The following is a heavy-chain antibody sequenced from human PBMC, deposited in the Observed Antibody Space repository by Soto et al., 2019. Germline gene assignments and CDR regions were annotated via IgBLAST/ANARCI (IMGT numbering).Heavy chain of an antibody. CDR1: GFTFSNYI. D-gene: IGHD3-10*01. J-gene: IGHJ4*02. CDR2: ILHDGNNK. CDR3: ARDDEDGSYCDLGY. Sequence: QVQLVESGGGVVQPGRSLRLSCAASGFTFSNYIMHWVRQAPGKGLEWVAMILHDGNNKYYADSEKGRFTISRDNSKNTLYLQMNSLRTEDTAIYYCARDDEDGSYCDLGYWGQGTLVTVSS. V-gene: IGHV3-30-3*01.